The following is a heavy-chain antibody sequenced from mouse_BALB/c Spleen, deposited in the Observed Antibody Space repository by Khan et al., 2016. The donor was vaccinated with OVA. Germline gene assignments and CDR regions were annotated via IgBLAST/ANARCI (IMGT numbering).Heavy chain of an antibody. D-gene: IGHD1-1*01. J-gene: IGHJ4*01. CDR1: GYSITSNYA. CDR3: ARQNYYGYALDY. CDR2: ISYSGST. Sequence: EVELVESGPGLVKPSQSLSLTCTVTGYSITSNYAWSWIRQFPGNKLEWMGYISYSGSTNYNPSLNSRISVTRDTSENQFFLQLNSVTTEDTATYYCARQNYYGYALDYWGQGTSVTVSS. V-gene: IGHV3-2*02.